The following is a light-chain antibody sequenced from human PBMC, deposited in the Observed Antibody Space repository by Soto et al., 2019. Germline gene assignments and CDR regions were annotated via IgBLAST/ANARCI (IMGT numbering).Light chain of an antibody. Sequence: SSELTQPPSVSVAPGQTASITCGGANIGNKGVHWYQQKPGQAPVLVVYDDSARPSGVPERFSGSNSGNTASLTISGLQAEDEADYYCSSYTSSSTHVFGGGTKLTVL. CDR2: DDS. J-gene: IGLJ2*01. CDR1: NIGNKG. CDR3: SSYTSSSTHV. V-gene: IGLV3-21*02.